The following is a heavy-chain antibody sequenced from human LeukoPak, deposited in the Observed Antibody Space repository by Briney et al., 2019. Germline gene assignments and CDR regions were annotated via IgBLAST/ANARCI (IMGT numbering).Heavy chain of an antibody. D-gene: IGHD2-15*01. CDR3: AKEQDIVVVVAASDAFDI. V-gene: IGHV3-30*18. CDR2: ISYDGSNK. Sequence: GGSLRLSCAASGFTFSSYGMHWVRQAPGKGLEWVAVISYDGSNKYYADSVKGRFTISRDNSKNTLYLQMNSLRAEDTALYYCAKEQDIVVVVAASDAFDIWGQGTMVTVSS. CDR1: GFTFSSYG. J-gene: IGHJ3*02.